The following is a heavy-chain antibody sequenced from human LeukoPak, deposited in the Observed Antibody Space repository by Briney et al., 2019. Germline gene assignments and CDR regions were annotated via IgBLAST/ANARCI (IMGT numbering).Heavy chain of an antibody. D-gene: IGHD3-22*01. CDR2: IYYSGST. CDR1: GGSVSSGSYY. J-gene: IGHJ3*02. Sequence: SDTLSLTCTVSGGSVSSGSYYWSWIRQPPGKGREWIGYIYYSGSTNYNPSLKSRVTISVDTSKNQFSLKLSSVTAADTAVYYCAQITNYYDSSGPLAFDIWGQGTMVTVSS. CDR3: AQITNYYDSSGPLAFDI. V-gene: IGHV4-61*01.